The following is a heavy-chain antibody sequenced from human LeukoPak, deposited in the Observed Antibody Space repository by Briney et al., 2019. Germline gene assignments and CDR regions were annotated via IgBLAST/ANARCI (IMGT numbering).Heavy chain of an antibody. Sequence: AVKVSCKASGGTFSSYAISWVRQAPGQGLEWMGGIIPIFGTANYAQKFQGRVTITADKSTTTAYMELSSLRSEDTAVYYCARVGKVGDSGYDLWGQGTLVTVSS. CDR1: GGTFSSYA. V-gene: IGHV1-69*06. CDR2: IIPIFGTA. J-gene: IGHJ4*02. CDR3: ARVGKVGDSGYDL. D-gene: IGHD5-12*01.